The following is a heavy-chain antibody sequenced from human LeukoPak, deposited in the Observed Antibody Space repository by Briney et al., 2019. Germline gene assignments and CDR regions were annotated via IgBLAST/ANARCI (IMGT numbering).Heavy chain of an antibody. V-gene: IGHV4-30-2*01. CDR2: IYHSGST. D-gene: IGHD5-24*01. CDR1: GGSISSGGYS. CDR3: ARGRRDGYNR. J-gene: IGHJ4*02. Sequence: SETLSLTCAVSGGSISSGGYSWSWIRQPPGKGLEWIGYIYHSGSTYYNPSLKSRVTISVDRSKNQFSLKLGSVTAADTAVYYCARGRRDGYNRWGQGTLVTVSS.